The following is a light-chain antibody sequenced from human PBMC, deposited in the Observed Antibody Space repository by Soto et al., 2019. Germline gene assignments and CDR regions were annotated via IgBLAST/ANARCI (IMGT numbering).Light chain of an antibody. V-gene: IGKV1-39*01. Sequence: DIQMTQSPSSLSASVGDRVTITCRASQSISSYLHWYQQKPGKAPKLLIYAASSLQSGVPLRFSGSGSGTDFTLTISSLQPEDFATYYCQRSFSTPLTFGCGTKVEIK. CDR3: QRSFSTPLT. CDR2: AAS. CDR1: QSISSY. J-gene: IGKJ4*01.